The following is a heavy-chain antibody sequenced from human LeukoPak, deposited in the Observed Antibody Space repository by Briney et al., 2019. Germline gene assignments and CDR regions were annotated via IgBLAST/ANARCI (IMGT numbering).Heavy chain of an antibody. J-gene: IGHJ4*02. V-gene: IGHV3-64D*09. CDR3: VKDLRSDFMGVLSRYLSY. CDR1: GFTFSSFA. D-gene: IGHD2/OR15-2a*01. CDR2: ISRNGGST. Sequence: QPGGSLRLSCSASGFTFSSFAMHWVRQAPGKGLEYVAAISRNGGSTYYADSVKGRSTISRDNSKNTLYLQMSSLRAEDTAVYLCVKDLRSDFMGVLSRYLSYWGQGTLVTVSS.